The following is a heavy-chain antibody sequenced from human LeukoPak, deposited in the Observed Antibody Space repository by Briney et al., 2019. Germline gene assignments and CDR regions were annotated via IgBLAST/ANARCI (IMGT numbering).Heavy chain of an antibody. Sequence: PSETLSLTCTVSGGSISSYYWSWIRQPPGKALEWVGYIYYSGSTNYNPSLKSRVTISVDTSKNQFSLKLSSVTAADTAVYYCARSSGYYSAYFDYWGQGTLVTVSS. V-gene: IGHV4-59*08. CDR1: GGSISSYY. CDR2: IYYSGST. J-gene: IGHJ4*02. D-gene: IGHD3-22*01. CDR3: ARSSGYYSAYFDY.